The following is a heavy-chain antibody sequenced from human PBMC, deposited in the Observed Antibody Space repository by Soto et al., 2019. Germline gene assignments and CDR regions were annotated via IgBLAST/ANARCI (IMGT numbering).Heavy chain of an antibody. D-gene: IGHD5-12*01. Sequence: PGGSLSLSCAASGFTFSTSGMNWVSLAPGKGLECVAVMENDGITRFNADSVKGRFTISRDNSKNTLFLQMNSLRAEDTAVYYCAKEFRWRLHHFDIWGQGTMVTVSS. V-gene: IGHV3-30*02. CDR2: MENDGITR. CDR1: GFTFSTSG. CDR3: AKEFRWRLHHFDI. J-gene: IGHJ3*02.